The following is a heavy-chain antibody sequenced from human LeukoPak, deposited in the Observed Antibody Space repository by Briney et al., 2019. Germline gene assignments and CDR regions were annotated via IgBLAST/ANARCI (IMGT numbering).Heavy chain of an antibody. CDR1: GFTFGVYA. V-gene: IGHV3-49*01. CDR3: TTSEPSITIFGVVDY. CDR2: IRSKAYGGTT. D-gene: IGHD3-3*01. J-gene: IGHJ4*02. Sequence: GGSLRLSCTASGFTFGVYAMSWFRQAPGKGLEWVGFIRSKAYGGTTEYAASVKGRFTISRDGSKSIAYLQMNSLKTEDTAVYYCTTSEPSITIFGVVDYWGQGTLVTVSS.